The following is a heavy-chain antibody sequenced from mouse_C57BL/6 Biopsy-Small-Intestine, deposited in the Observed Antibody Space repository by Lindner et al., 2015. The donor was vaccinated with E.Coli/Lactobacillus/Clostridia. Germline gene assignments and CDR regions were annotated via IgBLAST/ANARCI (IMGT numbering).Heavy chain of an antibody. CDR3: ARRSRDGYYFAY. Sequence: VQLQESGGGLVKPGGSLKLSCAASGFTFSDYGMHWVRQAPEKGLEWVAYISSGSSTIYCADTVKGRFTISRDNAKNTLFLQMTSLRSEDTAMYYCARRSRDGYYFAYWGQGTLVTVSA. CDR1: GFTFSDYG. CDR2: ISSGSSTI. J-gene: IGHJ3*01. D-gene: IGHD2-3*01. V-gene: IGHV5-17*01.